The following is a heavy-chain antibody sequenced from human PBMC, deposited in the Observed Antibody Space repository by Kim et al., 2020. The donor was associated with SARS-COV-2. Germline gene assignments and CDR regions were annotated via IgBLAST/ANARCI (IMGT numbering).Heavy chain of an antibody. Sequence: STYYADSVTGRFTISRDNSKYTLYLQMNSLRAEDTAVYYCARLEVGALDYWGQGTLVTVSS. V-gene: IGHV3-53*01. J-gene: IGHJ4*02. CDR3: ARLEVGALDY. CDR2: ST. D-gene: IGHD1-26*01.